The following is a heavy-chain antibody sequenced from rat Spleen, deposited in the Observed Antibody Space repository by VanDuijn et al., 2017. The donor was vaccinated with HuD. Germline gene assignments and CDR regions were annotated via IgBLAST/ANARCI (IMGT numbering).Heavy chain of an antibody. Sequence: EVQLVESGGGLVQPGGSLKLSCAASGFTFSDYYMAWVRQAPKKGLEWVASISYEGSSTYYGDSVKGRFTISRDNVKSTLYLQMNGLRSEDTATYYCARPDNIYYVMDAWGQGASVTVSS. CDR2: ISYEGSST. CDR3: ARPDNIYYVMDA. V-gene: IGHV5-22*01. D-gene: IGHD1-10*01. CDR1: GFTFSDYY. J-gene: IGHJ4*01.